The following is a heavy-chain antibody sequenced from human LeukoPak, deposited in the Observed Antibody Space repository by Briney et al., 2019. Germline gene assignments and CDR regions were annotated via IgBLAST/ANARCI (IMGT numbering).Heavy chain of an antibody. CDR3: ARSYCGGDCYSLTFDY. J-gene: IGHJ4*02. CDR1: GGSVSSGSYY. CDR2: IYYSGST. V-gene: IGHV4-61*01. Sequence: ASETLSLTCTVSGGSVSSGSYYWSWIRQPPGKGLEWIGYIYYSGSTNYNPSLKSRVTISVDTSKNQFSLKLSPVTAADTAVYYCARSYCGGDCYSLTFDYWGQGTLVTVSS. D-gene: IGHD2-21*02.